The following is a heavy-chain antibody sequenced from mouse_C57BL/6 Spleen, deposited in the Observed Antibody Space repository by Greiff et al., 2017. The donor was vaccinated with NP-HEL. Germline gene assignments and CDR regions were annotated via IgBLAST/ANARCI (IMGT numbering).Heavy chain of an antibody. CDR1: GFTFSRYA. V-gene: IGHV5-4*03. CDR3: ARGGNYFDY. CDR2: ISDGGSYT. Sequence: EVKLMESGGGLVKPGGSLKLSCAASGFTFSRYAMSWVRQTPEKRLEWVATISDGGSYTYYPDNVKGRFTISRDNAKNNLYLQMSHLKSEDTAMYYCARGGNYFDYWGQGTTLTVSS. J-gene: IGHJ2*01.